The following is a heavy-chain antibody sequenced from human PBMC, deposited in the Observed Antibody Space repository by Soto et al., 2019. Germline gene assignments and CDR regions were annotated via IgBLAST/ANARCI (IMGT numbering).Heavy chain of an antibody. V-gene: IGHV1-69*13. CDR3: ARRDTGGMDV. CDR2: IIPIFGTA. CDR1: GGTFSSYA. Sequence: SVKVSCKASGGTFSSYAISWVRQAPGQGLEWMGGIIPIFGTANYAQKFQGRVTIAADESTSTAYMELSSLRSEDTAVYYCARRDTGGMDVWGQGTTVTVSS. J-gene: IGHJ6*02. D-gene: IGHD5-18*01.